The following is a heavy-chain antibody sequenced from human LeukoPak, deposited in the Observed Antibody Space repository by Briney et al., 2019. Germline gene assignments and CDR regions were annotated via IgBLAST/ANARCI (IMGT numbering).Heavy chain of an antibody. CDR1: GGSISSTSSY. D-gene: IGHD3-22*01. CDR2: ISHSGRT. V-gene: IGHV4-39*07. Sequence: SETLSLTCSVSGGSISSTSSYWAWIRQPPGKGLEWIGEISHSGRTNYNPSLKSRVTISVDTSRNQFSLKLSSVTAADTAVYYCARAGDSSGYSDYWGQGTLVTVSS. J-gene: IGHJ4*02. CDR3: ARAGDSSGYSDY.